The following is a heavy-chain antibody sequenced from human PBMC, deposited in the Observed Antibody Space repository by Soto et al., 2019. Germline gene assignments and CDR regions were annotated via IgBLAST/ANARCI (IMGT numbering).Heavy chain of an antibody. Sequence: LRLSCSASGFTFSSYAMHWVRQAPGKGLEYVSGVRGNGDPPFYADSVKGRFTISRDNSKSTLYLQMSSLSADDTAVYYCVKSRGGNNFDFFDWGQGALVTVSS. J-gene: IGHJ4*02. V-gene: IGHV3-64D*06. CDR2: VRGNGDPP. D-gene: IGHD5-12*01. CDR3: VKSRGGNNFDFFD. CDR1: GFTFSSYA.